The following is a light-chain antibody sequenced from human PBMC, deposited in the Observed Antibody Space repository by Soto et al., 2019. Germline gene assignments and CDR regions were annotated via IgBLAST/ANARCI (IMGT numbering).Light chain of an antibody. CDR2: DAS. Sequence: IVLTQSPATLSLSPGERGTLSCRASQSVSSYLAWYQQKPGQAPRLLIYDASTRANGIPARFSGSGSGTEFILTISSLQSEDFGFYYCQQYNNWPPITFGQGTRLEI. CDR1: QSVSSY. CDR3: QQYNNWPPIT. J-gene: IGKJ5*01. V-gene: IGKV3D-15*01.